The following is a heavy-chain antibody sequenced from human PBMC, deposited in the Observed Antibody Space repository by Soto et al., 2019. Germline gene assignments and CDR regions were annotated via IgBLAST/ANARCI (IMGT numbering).Heavy chain of an antibody. CDR1: GYTFTSYG. V-gene: IGHV1-18*01. D-gene: IGHD3-10*01. CDR2: ISAYNGNT. CDR3: ARVLPDFLTDVLHYYYYYMDV. Sequence: QVQLVQSGAEVKKPGASVKVSCKASGYTFTSYGISWVRQAPGQGLEWMGWISAYNGNTNYAQKLQGRVNMTTDTSTSRDYMELRSLRTDDTAVYYCARVLPDFLTDVLHYYYYYMDVWGKGTTVTVSS. J-gene: IGHJ6*03.